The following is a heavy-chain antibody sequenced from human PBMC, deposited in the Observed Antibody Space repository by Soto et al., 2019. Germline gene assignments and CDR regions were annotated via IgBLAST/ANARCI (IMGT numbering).Heavy chain of an antibody. CDR2: FDPEDGET. V-gene: IGHV1-24*01. CDR1: GYTLTGLS. D-gene: IGHD3-10*01. Sequence: ASVKVSCKVSGYTLTGLSMHWVRQAPGKGLEWMGGFDPEDGETIYAQKFQGRVTMTEDTSTDTAYMELSSLRSEDTAVYYCATGRGTMVRGVIINGYYYYGMDVWGQGTTVTVSS. CDR3: ATGRGTMVRGVIINGYYYYGMDV. J-gene: IGHJ6*02.